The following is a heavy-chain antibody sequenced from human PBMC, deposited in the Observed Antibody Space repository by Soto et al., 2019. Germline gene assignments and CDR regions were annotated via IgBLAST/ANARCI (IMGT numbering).Heavy chain of an antibody. D-gene: IGHD3-3*01. V-gene: IGHV3-73*01. J-gene: IGHJ6*03. CDR3: TRHMEWLKNYYYYMDV. Sequence: GGSLRLSCAASGFTFSGSAMHWVRQASGKGLEWVGRIRSKANSYATAYAASVKGRFTISRDDSKNTAYLQMNSLKTEDTAVYYCTRHMEWLKNYYYYMDVWGKGTTVTVSS. CDR1: GFTFSGSA. CDR2: IRSKANSYAT.